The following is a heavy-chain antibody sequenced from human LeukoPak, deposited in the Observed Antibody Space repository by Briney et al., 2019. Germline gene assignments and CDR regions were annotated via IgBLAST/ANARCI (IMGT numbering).Heavy chain of an antibody. D-gene: IGHD3-10*01. CDR1: GGSISSSSYY. CDR3: ARVGGTMVRGVINTFDY. CDR2: IYHSGST. V-gene: IGHV4-39*07. Sequence: PSETLSLTCTVSGGSISSSSYYWGWIRQPPGKGLEWIGSIYHSGSTYYNPSLKSRVTISVDTSKNQFSLKLSSVTAADTAVYYCARVGGTMVRGVINTFDYWGQGTLVTVSS. J-gene: IGHJ4*02.